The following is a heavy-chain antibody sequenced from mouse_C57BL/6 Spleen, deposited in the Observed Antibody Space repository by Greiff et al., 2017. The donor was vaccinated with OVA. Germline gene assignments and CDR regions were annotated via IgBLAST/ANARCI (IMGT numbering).Heavy chain of an antibody. J-gene: IGHJ2*01. CDR1: GFTFSSYG. CDR2: ISSGGSYT. D-gene: IGHD2-1*01. CDR3: ASLLSYFDY. V-gene: IGHV5-6*01. Sequence: EVKLMESGGDLVKPGGSLKLSCAASGFTFSSYGMSWVRQTPDKRLEWVATISSGGSYTYYPDSVKGRFAISRDNAKNTLYLQMSSLKSEDTAMYYCASLLSYFDYWGQGTTLTVSS.